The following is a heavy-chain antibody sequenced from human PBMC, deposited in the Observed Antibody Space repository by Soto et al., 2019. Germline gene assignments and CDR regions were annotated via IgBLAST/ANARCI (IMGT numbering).Heavy chain of an antibody. V-gene: IGHV4-59*02. CDR3: ARVGSYGSGSYYNPYFDY. Sequence: SETLSLTCNVSGGSVSGYHWSWIRQPPGKVLEWIGYVNNNGNTDYNPSLESRVTISVDTSRNQISLYLTSVTAADTAVYYCARVGSYGSGSYYNPYFDYWGQGTLVNVSS. J-gene: IGHJ4*02. CDR1: GGSVSGYH. CDR2: VNNNGNT. D-gene: IGHD3-10*01.